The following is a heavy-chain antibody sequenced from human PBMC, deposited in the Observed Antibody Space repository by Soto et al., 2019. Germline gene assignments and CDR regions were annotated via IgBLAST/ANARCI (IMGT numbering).Heavy chain of an antibody. D-gene: IGHD3-3*01. CDR1: GFTFSSYA. CDR3: AKDQGRGIFGVVTPSYFDY. Sequence: EVQLLESGGGLVQPGGSLRLSYAASGFTFSSYAMSWVRQAPGKGLEWVSAISGSGGSTYYADSVKGRFTISRDNSKNTLYLQMNSLRAEDTAVYYCAKDQGRGIFGVVTPSYFDYWGQGTLVTVSS. V-gene: IGHV3-23*01. CDR2: ISGSGGST. J-gene: IGHJ4*02.